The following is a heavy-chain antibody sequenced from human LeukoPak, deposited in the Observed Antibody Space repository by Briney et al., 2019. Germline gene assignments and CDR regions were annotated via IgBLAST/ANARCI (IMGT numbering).Heavy chain of an antibody. CDR3: ARQGSGYYTDNWFDP. V-gene: IGHV5-51*01. Sequence: GESLKISCKGSGYSFTSYWIGWVRQMPGKGLEWMGIIYPGDSDTRYSPSFQGQVTISADKSISTAYLQWSSLKASDTAMYYCARQGSGYYTDNWFDPRGQGTLVTVSS. CDR2: IYPGDSDT. D-gene: IGHD3-22*01. J-gene: IGHJ5*02. CDR1: GYSFTSYW.